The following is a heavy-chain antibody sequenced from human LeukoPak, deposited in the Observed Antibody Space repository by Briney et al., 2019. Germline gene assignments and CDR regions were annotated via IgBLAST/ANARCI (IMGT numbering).Heavy chain of an antibody. Sequence: GGSLRLSCSASGFTFSSYAMHWVRQAPGKGLEYVSAINTIGGSTYYADSVKGRFTISRDNSKNTLYLQMSSLRAEDTAVYYCAKSSGSKRDFDYWGQGTLVTVSS. J-gene: IGHJ4*02. CDR1: GFTFSSYA. CDR2: INTIGGST. V-gene: IGHV3-64D*09. D-gene: IGHD1-26*01. CDR3: AKSSGSKRDFDY.